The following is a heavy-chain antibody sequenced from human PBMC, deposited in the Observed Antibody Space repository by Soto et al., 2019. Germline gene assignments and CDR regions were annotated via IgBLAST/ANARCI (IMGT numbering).Heavy chain of an antibody. D-gene: IGHD4-17*01. Sequence: PGGSLRLSCAASGFTFSSYWMSWVRQAPGKGLEWVANIKQDGSEKYYVDSVKGRFTISRDNAKNSLYLQMNSLRAEDTAVYYCARDRVPYGGYVFYMDVWGKGTTVTVSS. CDR2: IKQDGSEK. CDR1: GFTFSSYW. V-gene: IGHV3-7*01. CDR3: ARDRVPYGGYVFYMDV. J-gene: IGHJ6*03.